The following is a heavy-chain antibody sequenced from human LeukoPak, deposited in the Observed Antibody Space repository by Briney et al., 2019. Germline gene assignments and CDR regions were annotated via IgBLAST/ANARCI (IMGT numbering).Heavy chain of an antibody. J-gene: IGHJ2*01. D-gene: IGHD6-19*01. Sequence: SETLSLTCAVYGGSFSGYYWSWIRQPPGKGLEWIGEINQRRNTNYNPSLKGRVTISIDTSKNQFSLKLSSVTAADTAVYYCARHGWHAWYFDLWGRGTLVTVSS. V-gene: IGHV4-34*01. CDR2: INQRRNT. CDR1: GGSFSGYY. CDR3: ARHGWHAWYFDL.